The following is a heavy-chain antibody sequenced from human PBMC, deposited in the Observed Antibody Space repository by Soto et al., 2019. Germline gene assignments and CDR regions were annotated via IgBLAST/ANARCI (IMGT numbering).Heavy chain of an antibody. CDR1: GFTFSTYN. J-gene: IGHJ4*02. CDR2: ISSSSTYI. Sequence: EVQLVESGGGLVKPGGSLRLSCAASGFTFSTYNMNWVRQAPGKGLEWVSSISSSSTYIYYSDSVRGRFIISRDNAKNSLYLQMNSLEAGDTGVYYLAREEPYGLEFFDYWGQGTLVTVSS. D-gene: IGHD3-10*01. V-gene: IGHV3-21*01. CDR3: AREEPYGLEFFDY.